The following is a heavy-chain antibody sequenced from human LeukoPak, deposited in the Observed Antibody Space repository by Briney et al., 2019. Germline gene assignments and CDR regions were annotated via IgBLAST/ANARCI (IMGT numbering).Heavy chain of an antibody. D-gene: IGHD2-2*01. J-gene: IGHJ5*02. CDR1: GGSISSGGYY. V-gene: IGHV4-30-2*01. CDR2: INHSGST. Sequence: SQTLSLTCTVSGGSISSGGYYWSWIRQPPGKGLEWIGEINHSGSTNYNPSLKSRVTISVDTSKNQFSLKLSSVTAADTAVYYCARGRYGYCSSTSCYRGPWFDPWGQGTLVTVSS. CDR3: ARGRYGYCSSTSCYRGPWFDP.